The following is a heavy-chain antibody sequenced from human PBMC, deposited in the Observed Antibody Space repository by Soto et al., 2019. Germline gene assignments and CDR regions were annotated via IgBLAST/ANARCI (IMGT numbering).Heavy chain of an antibody. Sequence: ASVKVSCKASGGTFSSYAISWVRQAPGQGLEWMGGIIPIFGTANYAQKFQGRVTMTRDTSISTAYMELSRLRSDDTAVYYCARSMKSYYDSSGYYSLLGYWGQGTLVTVSS. V-gene: IGHV1-69*05. CDR1: GGTFSSYA. CDR2: IIPIFGTA. D-gene: IGHD3-22*01. CDR3: ARSMKSYYDSSGYYSLLGY. J-gene: IGHJ4*02.